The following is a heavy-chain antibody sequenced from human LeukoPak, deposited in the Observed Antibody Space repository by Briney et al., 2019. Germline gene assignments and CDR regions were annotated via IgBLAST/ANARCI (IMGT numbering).Heavy chain of an antibody. V-gene: IGHV1-69*04. CDR2: IIPILGIA. D-gene: IGHD3-10*01. CDR3: ARDFGGYYNSFLLV. Sequence: ASVKVSCKASGGTFSSYAISWVRQAPGQGLEWMGRIIPILGIANYAQKFQGRVTITADKSTSTACMELSSLRSEDTAVYYCARDFGGYYNSFLLVWGQGTLVTVSS. J-gene: IGHJ4*02. CDR1: GGTFSSYA.